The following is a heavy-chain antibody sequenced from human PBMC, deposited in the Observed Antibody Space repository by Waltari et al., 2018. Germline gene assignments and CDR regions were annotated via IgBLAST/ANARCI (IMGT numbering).Heavy chain of an antibody. V-gene: IGHV3-74*01. Sequence: EVQLMESGGGLVQPGGSLRVSCAASGFTFSSDWMHWVRQGPGKGLVCVTRIKSDGTSTTYADSVKGRLTISSDNAKNTLYLQMNSLRADDTAIYYCARAPSYYWFDTWGQGTLVTVSS. J-gene: IGHJ5*02. D-gene: IGHD1-26*01. CDR1: GFTFSSDW. CDR2: IKSDGTST. CDR3: ARAPSYYWFDT.